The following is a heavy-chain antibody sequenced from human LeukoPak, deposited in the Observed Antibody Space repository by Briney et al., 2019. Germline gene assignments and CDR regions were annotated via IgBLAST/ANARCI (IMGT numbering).Heavy chain of an antibody. Sequence: SETLSLTCTVSGGSIRSSYYYWGWIRQPPGKGLEWIGSIYDSGSTYYNPSLKSRVTISVDTSKNQFSLKLNSVTAADTAVYYCARERLNHFQHWGQGTLVTVSS. CDR1: GGSIRSSYYY. CDR3: ARERLNHFQH. V-gene: IGHV4-39*02. CDR2: IYDSGST. J-gene: IGHJ1*01.